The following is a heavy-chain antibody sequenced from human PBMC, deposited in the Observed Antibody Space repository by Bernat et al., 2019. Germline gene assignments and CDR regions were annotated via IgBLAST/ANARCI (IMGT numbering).Heavy chain of an antibody. V-gene: IGHV1-24*01. D-gene: IGHD3-22*01. CDR2: FDPEDGET. Sequence: QVQLVQSGAEVKKPGASVKVSCKVSGYTLTELSMHWVRQAPGKGLEWMGGFDPEDGETIYAQKFQGRVTMTEDTSTDTAYIELSSLRSEDTAVYYCATRLGLSYYDSSGYPISSFDYWGQGTLVTVSS. J-gene: IGHJ4*02. CDR3: ATRLGLSYYDSSGYPISSFDY. CDR1: GYTLTELS.